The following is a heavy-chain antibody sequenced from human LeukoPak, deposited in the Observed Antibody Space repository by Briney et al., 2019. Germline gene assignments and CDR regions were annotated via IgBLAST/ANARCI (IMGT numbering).Heavy chain of an antibody. D-gene: IGHD6-19*01. V-gene: IGHV3-53*01. Sequence: GGSLRLSCAATGLTVSSNFMSWVRQAPGKGLEWVSVIYGGGSTYYADSVKGRFTISRDTPKNTLYLQMDSLRVEDTAVYYCASWPGGWYGEDSWGQGTLVTVSS. CDR1: GLTVSSNF. CDR2: IYGGGST. CDR3: ASWPGGWYGEDS. J-gene: IGHJ4*02.